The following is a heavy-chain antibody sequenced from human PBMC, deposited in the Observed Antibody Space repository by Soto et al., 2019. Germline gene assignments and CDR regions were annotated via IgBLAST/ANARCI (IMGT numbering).Heavy chain of an antibody. CDR3: ARQGLELLGWFDP. Sequence: QLQLQESGPGLVKPSETLSLTCTVSGGSISSSSYYWGWIRQPPGKGMEWIGSIYYSGSTYYNPSLKSRVTISVDTTKNQFSLKLSSVTAGDTAVYYCARQGLELLGWFDPWGQATLVTVSS. CDR2: IYYSGST. CDR1: GGSISSSSYY. V-gene: IGHV4-39*01. J-gene: IGHJ5*02. D-gene: IGHD1-26*01.